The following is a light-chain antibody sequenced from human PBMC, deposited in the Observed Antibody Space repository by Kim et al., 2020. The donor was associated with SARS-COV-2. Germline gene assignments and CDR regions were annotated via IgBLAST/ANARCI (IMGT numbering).Light chain of an antibody. CDR2: TSF. CDR1: QGIHND. Sequence: SVGARATLSIRASQGIHNDLGCYQQKPGSAPKRLIYTSFRLEGGVSSRCSGGGSGTEFTLTISNLQPEDIATYYCLQHFNYPRVTFGGGTKVDIK. J-gene: IGKJ4*01. V-gene: IGKV1-17*02. CDR3: LQHFNYPRVT.